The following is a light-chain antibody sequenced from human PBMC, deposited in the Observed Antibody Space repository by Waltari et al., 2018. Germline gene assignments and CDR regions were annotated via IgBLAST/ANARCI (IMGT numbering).Light chain of an antibody. V-gene: IGKV3-20*01. CDR2: AAS. CDR3: QHYVRLPVT. CDR1: QSVSRA. J-gene: IGKJ1*01. Sequence: EIVLTQSPGTLPLSPGERATLSCRASQSVSRALAWYQQKPGQAPRLLIYAASSRATGIPDRFSGRWSGTEFSLTISRLEPEDFAVYYCQHYVRLPVTFGQGTKVEIK.